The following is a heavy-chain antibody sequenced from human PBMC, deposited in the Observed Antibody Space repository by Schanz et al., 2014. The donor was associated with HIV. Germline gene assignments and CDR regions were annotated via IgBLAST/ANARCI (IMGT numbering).Heavy chain of an antibody. Sequence: QMQLVESGGGVVQPGRSLRLSCAASGFTFSTYGMHWVRQAPGKGLEWVAVISYDGSNKYYADSVKGRFTISRDISKNTLYLQMNSLRAEDTAVYYCAKTIIPTDWAPYTYSFDYWGQGTLVTVSS. CDR1: GFTFSTYG. D-gene: IGHD3-16*01. J-gene: IGHJ4*02. CDR2: ISYDGSNK. CDR3: AKTIIPTDWAPYTYSFDY. V-gene: IGHV3-30*18.